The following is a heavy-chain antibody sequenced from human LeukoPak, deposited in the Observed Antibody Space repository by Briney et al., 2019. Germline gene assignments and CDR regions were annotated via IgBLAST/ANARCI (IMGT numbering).Heavy chain of an antibody. CDR2: IYPGDSDT. D-gene: IGHD2-21*01. CDR3: ARHGLDILDASGFDY. J-gene: IGHJ4*02. V-gene: IGHV5-51*01. Sequence: GESLKISCKGSGYSFTSYWIGWVRQMPGKGLEWMGIIYPGDSDTRYSQSFQGQVTISADKSISTAYLQWSSLKASDTAMYYCARHGLDILDASGFDYWGQGTLVTVSS. CDR1: GYSFTSYW.